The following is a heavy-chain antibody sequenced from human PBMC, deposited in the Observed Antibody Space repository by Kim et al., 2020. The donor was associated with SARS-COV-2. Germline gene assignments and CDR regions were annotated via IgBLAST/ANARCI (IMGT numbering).Heavy chain of an antibody. CDR2: IIPIFGTA. CDR1: GGTFSSYA. Sequence: SVKVSCKASGGTFSSYAISWVRQAPGQGLEWMGGIIPIFGTANYAQKFQGRVTITADESTSTAYMELSSLRSEDTAVYYCARVHAAYLRYFDWAGKGNWFDPWGQGTLVTVSS. CDR3: ARVHAAYLRYFDWAGKGNWFDP. V-gene: IGHV1-69*13. J-gene: IGHJ5*02. D-gene: IGHD3-9*01.